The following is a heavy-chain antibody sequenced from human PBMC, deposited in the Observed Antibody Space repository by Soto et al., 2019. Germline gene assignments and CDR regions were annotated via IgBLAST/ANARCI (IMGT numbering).Heavy chain of an antibody. Sequence: EVQLLESGGGLVQPGGSLRLSCAASGFTFSSYAMSWVRQAPGKGLEWVSTISGSGGSTYYADSVKGRFTISRDNSKNTLYLQMNSLRAEDTVVYYCAKAPVVVAATLLQLLLPGFDYWGEGTLVTVSS. CDR3: AKAPVVVAATLLQLLLPGFDY. D-gene: IGHD2-15*01. V-gene: IGHV3-23*01. J-gene: IGHJ4*02. CDR1: GFTFSSYA. CDR2: ISGSGGST.